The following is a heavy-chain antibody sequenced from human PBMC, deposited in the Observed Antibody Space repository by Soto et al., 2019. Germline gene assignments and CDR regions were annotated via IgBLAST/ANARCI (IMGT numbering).Heavy chain of an antibody. CDR3: ARSSGVPTPDFDY. CDR1: VFAFDIYA. CDR2: ISHDGTNR. V-gene: IGHV3-30-3*01. Sequence: GGSLRLSFAASVFAFDIYAIRWFRQAPGKGLEWVAVISHDGTNRYYTDSVRGRFTISRDNSKNTVYLEMDSLRADDTAVYYCARSSGVPTPDFDYWGQGTLVTVSS. D-gene: IGHD3-3*01. J-gene: IGHJ4*02.